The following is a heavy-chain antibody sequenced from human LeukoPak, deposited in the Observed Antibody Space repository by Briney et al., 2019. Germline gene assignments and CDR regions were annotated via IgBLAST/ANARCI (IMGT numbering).Heavy chain of an antibody. V-gene: IGHV3-21*01. CDR1: GFTFSSYS. Sequence: GGSLRLSCAASGFTFSSYSMNWVRQAPGKGLEWVSSISSSSSYIYYADSVKGRFTISRDNAKNSLYLQMNSLRAEDTAVYYCARGGWSSWLHGLDYWGQGTLVTVSS. J-gene: IGHJ4*02. CDR3: ARGGWSSWLHGLDY. D-gene: IGHD6-13*01. CDR2: ISSSSSYI.